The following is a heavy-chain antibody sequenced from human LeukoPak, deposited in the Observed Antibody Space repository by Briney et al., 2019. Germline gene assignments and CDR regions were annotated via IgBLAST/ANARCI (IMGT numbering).Heavy chain of an antibody. J-gene: IGHJ5*02. Sequence: ASVKVSCKASGYTFTSYDINWVRQATGQGLEWMGRINPNSGGTNYAQKFQGRVTMTRDTSISTAYMELSRLRSDDTAVYYCARVNGDFKNWFDPWGQGTLVTVSS. CDR3: ARVNGDFKNWFDP. CDR2: INPNSGGT. D-gene: IGHD4-17*01. CDR1: GYTFTSYD. V-gene: IGHV1-2*06.